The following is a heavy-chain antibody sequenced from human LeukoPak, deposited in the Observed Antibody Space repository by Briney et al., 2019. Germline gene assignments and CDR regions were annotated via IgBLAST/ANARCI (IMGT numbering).Heavy chain of an antibody. CDR2: IYYSGST. CDR3: ARGGEYASAFDP. V-gene: IGHV4-59*12. Sequence: SETLSLTCTVSGGSISSYYWSWIRQPPGKGLEWIGYIYYSGSTNYNPSLKSRVTISVDTSKNQFSLKLSSVTAADTAVYYCARGGEYASAFDPWGQGTLVTVSS. J-gene: IGHJ5*02. CDR1: GGSISSYY. D-gene: IGHD2-2*01.